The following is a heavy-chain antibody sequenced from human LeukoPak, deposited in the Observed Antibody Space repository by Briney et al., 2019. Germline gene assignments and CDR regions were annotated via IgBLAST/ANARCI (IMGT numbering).Heavy chain of an antibody. CDR2: FDPEDGET. J-gene: IGHJ5*02. D-gene: IGHD3-3*01. V-gene: IGHV1-24*01. CDR1: GYTLTELS. CDR3: ARDRPAGTIFGVVIYNWFDP. Sequence: ASVKVSCKVSGYTLTELSMHWVRQAPGKGLEWMGGFDPEDGETIYAQKFQGRVTMTEDTSTDTAYMELSSLRSEDTAVYYCARDRPAGTIFGVVIYNWFDPWGQGTLVTVSS.